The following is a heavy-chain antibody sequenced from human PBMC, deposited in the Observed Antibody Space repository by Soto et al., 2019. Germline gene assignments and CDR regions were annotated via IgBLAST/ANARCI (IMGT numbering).Heavy chain of an antibody. J-gene: IGHJ4*02. CDR1: VYTFTNFG. CDR2: INAGNGNT. CDR3: ARDLGGWPDY. Sequence: EASVKVSCKGSVYTFTNFGISWGRQAPGQRLEWMGWINAGNGNTKYSQKFQGRVTITRDTSASTAYMELSSLRSEDTAVYYCARDLGGWPDYWGQGTLVTVSS. D-gene: IGHD2-15*01. V-gene: IGHV1-3*01.